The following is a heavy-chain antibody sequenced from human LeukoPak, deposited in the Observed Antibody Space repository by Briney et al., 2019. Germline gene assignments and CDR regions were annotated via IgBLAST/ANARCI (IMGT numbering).Heavy chain of an antibody. CDR1: GFNLGTYS. Sequence: PGGSLRLSCAASGFNLGTYSMNWVRQAPGKGLEWVSYISSSGSTMYYADSVKGRFTISRDNAKNSLYLQMNNLRTEDTAVYYCARGVRYSSAWAFDYWGQGTLVTVSS. J-gene: IGHJ4*02. D-gene: IGHD6-19*01. CDR3: ARGVRYSSAWAFDY. V-gene: IGHV3-48*01. CDR2: ISSSGSTM.